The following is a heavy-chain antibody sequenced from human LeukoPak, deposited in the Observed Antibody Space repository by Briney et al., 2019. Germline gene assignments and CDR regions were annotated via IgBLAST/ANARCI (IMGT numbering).Heavy chain of an antibody. J-gene: IGHJ4*02. CDR3: ARYRHLYY. V-gene: IGHV3-7*01. CDR2: INQDGGEK. CDR1: GFTFSGSW. D-gene: IGHD3-16*01. Sequence: GESLRLSCAASGFTFSGSWMSWVRQAPGKGLEWVASINQDGGEKYSLDSVKGGFTISRDNTKSSLYLQMNSLRAEDTAMYYCARYRHLYYWGQGTLVTVSS.